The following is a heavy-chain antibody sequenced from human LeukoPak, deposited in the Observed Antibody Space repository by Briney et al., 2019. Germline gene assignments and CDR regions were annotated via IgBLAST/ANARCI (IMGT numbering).Heavy chain of an antibody. Sequence: ASVKVSCKASGYTFTGYYMHWVRQAPGQGLGWMGWINPNSGGTNYAQKFQGRVTMTRDTSISTAYMELSRLRSDDTAVYYCARVYNWNYRPDNWFDPWGQGTLVTVSS. CDR3: ARVYNWNYRPDNWFDP. CDR2: INPNSGGT. V-gene: IGHV1-2*02. J-gene: IGHJ5*02. CDR1: GYTFTGYY. D-gene: IGHD1-7*01.